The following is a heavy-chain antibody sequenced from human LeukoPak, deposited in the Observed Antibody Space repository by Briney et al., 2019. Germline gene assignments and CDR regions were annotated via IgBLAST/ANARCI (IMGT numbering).Heavy chain of an antibody. J-gene: IGHJ4*02. CDR1: GFTFSDYY. CDR2: ISSSGSTI. V-gene: IGHV3-11*04. Sequence: GGSLRLSCAASGFTFSDYYMSWIRQAPGKGPEWVSYISSSGSTIYYADSVKGRFTISRDNAKNSLYLQMNSLRAEDTAVYYCARDPGDGYNYFDYWGQGTLVTVSS. CDR3: ARDPGDGYNYFDY. D-gene: IGHD5-24*01.